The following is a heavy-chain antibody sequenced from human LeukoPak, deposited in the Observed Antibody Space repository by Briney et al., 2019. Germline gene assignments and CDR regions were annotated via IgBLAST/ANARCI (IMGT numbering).Heavy chain of an antibody. J-gene: IGHJ4*02. D-gene: IGHD4-17*01. CDR2: MNPNSGNT. Sequence: ASVKVSCKASGYTFTSYDINWVRQATGQGLEWMGWMNPNSGNTGYAQKFQGRVTMTRNTSIGTAYMELSSLRSEDTAVYYCARILTRSTVTRFGYWGQGTLVTVSS. CDR1: GYTFTSYD. CDR3: ARILTRSTVTRFGY. V-gene: IGHV1-8*01.